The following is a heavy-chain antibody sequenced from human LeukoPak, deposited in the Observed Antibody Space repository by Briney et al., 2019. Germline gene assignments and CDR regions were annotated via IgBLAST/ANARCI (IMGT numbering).Heavy chain of an antibody. CDR1: GFTLSSFN. CDR3: AREGEMATIYYFDY. Sequence: GGSLRHACAASGFTLSSFNMNWVRQAPGKGLEWVSSISSSSSYIYYADSVKGRFTISRDNAKNSLYLQMNSLRAEDTAVYYCAREGEMATIYYFDYWGQGTLVTVSS. V-gene: IGHV3-21*01. CDR2: ISSSSSYI. J-gene: IGHJ4*02. D-gene: IGHD5-24*01.